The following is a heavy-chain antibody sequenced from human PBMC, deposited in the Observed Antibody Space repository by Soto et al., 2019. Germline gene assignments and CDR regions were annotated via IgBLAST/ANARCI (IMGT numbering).Heavy chain of an antibody. Sequence: QLQLQESGSGLVKPSQTLSLTCAVSGASISSGGYSWRWIRQPPGKGLEWIGYMYHSGSTYYNPSLKSRVTISIDRSKTQFSLKLSSVTAAYTAVYYCARVPDYWGQGSLVTVSS. J-gene: IGHJ4*02. CDR3: ARVPDY. V-gene: IGHV4-30-2*01. CDR2: MYHSGST. CDR1: GASISSGGYS. D-gene: IGHD2-2*01.